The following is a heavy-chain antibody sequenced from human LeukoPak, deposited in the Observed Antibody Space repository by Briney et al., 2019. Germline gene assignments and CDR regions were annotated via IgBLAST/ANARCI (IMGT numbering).Heavy chain of an antibody. V-gene: IGHV4-34*01. CDR3: ARRVPAAMFQYNWFDP. CDR1: GGSFSGYY. J-gene: IGHJ5*02. D-gene: IGHD2-2*01. CDR2: INHSGST. Sequence: PSETLSLTCAVYGGSFSGYYWSWIRQPPGKGLEWIGEINHSGSTNYNPSLKSRVTISVDTSKNQFSLKLSSVTAADTAVYYCARRVPAAMFQYNWFDPLGPGNPGHRLL.